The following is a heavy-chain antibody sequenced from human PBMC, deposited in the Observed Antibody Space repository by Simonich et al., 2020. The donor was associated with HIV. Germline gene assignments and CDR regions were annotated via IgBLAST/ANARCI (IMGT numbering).Heavy chain of an antibody. CDR2: ISSSGSTI. J-gene: IGHJ2*01. CDR1: GFTFSDYY. D-gene: IGHD6-19*01. V-gene: IGHV3-11*01. CDR3: ASIVPGTWYFDL. Sequence: QVQLVESGGGLVKPGGSLRLSCAASGFTFSDYYMNWIRQAPGKGREWISYISSSGSTIYYADSVKGRFTISRDNDKNSLFLQMNSLRAEDTAVYYCASIVPGTWYFDLWGRGTLVTVSS.